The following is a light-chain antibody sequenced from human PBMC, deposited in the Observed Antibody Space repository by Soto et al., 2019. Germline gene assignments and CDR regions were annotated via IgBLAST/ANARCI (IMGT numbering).Light chain of an antibody. CDR3: LQHNRDPWT. V-gene: IGKV1-17*01. CDR1: QDIRND. Sequence: DIQMTQSPSSLSASVGDRVTITCRASQDIRNDLGWYQQKRGKAPKRLIYAASSLQSGVQSRFRGSGSGTEFTLTISSLQPEDFATYYCLQHNRDPWTFGQGTKVEIK. CDR2: AAS. J-gene: IGKJ1*01.